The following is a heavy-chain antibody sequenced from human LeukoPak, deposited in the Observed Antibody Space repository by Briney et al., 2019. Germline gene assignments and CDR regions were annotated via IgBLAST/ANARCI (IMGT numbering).Heavy chain of an antibody. CDR1: GFTFTNAW. J-gene: IGHJ4*02. CDR3: TTAQFHGSGRFFDY. CDR2: IKSKTDGGTT. V-gene: IGHV3-15*01. Sequence: GGSLRLSCAASGFTFTNAWMTWVRQAPGKGLEWVGRIKSKTDGGTTDYAAPVKGRFTISRDDSKNTLYLQMNSLKTEDTAVYYCTTAQFHGSGRFFDYWGQGTLVTVSS. D-gene: IGHD3-10*01.